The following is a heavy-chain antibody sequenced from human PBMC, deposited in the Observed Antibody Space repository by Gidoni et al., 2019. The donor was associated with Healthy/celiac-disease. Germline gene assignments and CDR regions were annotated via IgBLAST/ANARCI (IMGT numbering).Heavy chain of an antibody. CDR1: GYTFTSSG. Sequence: QVQLVQSGAEVKKPGASVKVSCKASGYTFTSSGISWVRQAPGQGLEWMGWISAYNGNTNYAQKLQGRVTMTTDTSTSTAYMELRSLRSDDTAVYYCARAADYDSSGYPYYYYYGMDVWGQGTTVTVSS. D-gene: IGHD3-22*01. CDR3: ARAADYDSSGYPYYYYYGMDV. J-gene: IGHJ6*02. V-gene: IGHV1-18*01. CDR2: ISAYNGNT.